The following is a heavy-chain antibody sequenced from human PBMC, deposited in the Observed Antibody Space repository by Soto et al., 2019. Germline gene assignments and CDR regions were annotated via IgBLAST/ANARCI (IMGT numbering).Heavy chain of an antibody. CDR3: ATDQTREGTYDGNSLDY. J-gene: IGHJ4*02. CDR2: IIPIFGTT. V-gene: IGHV1-69*12. Sequence: QVQLVQSGAEVKRPGSSVKVSCTASGGTFSNHAINWVRQAPGQGLEWMGVIIPIFGTTDYAQESQGRVSCTADESTTTAYMELSSLRSDDIAMYYCATDQTREGTYDGNSLDYWGQGTLLTVSS. D-gene: IGHD5-12*01. CDR1: GGTFSNHA.